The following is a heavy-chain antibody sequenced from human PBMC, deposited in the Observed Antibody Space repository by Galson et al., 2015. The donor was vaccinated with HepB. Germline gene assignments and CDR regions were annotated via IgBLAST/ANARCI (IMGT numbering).Heavy chain of an antibody. CDR1: GYTSTSYA. D-gene: IGHD6-13*01. V-gene: IGHV1-3*01. CDR3: ARDQRVVAAAGKNWFDP. Sequence: SVKVSCKASGYTSTSYAMHWVRQAPGQRLEWMGWINAGNGNTKYSQKFQGRVTITRDTSASTAYMELSSLRSEDTAVYYCARDQRVVAAAGKNWFDPWGQGTLVTVSS. J-gene: IGHJ5*02. CDR2: INAGNGNT.